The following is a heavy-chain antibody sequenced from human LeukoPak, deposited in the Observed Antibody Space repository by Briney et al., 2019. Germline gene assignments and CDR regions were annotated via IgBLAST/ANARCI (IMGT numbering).Heavy chain of an antibody. CDR2: ISAYNGNT. Sequence: ASVKVSXKASGYTFTSYGISWVRQAPGQGLEWMGWISAYNGNTNYAQKLQGRVTMTTDTSTSTAYMELRSLRSDDTAVYYCARRYNWNDGPEFDYWGQETLVTVSP. J-gene: IGHJ4*02. D-gene: IGHD1-20*01. CDR3: ARRYNWNDGPEFDY. CDR1: GYTFTSYG. V-gene: IGHV1-18*01.